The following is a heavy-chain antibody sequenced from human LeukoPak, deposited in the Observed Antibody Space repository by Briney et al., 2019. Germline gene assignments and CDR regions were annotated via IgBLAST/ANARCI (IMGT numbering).Heavy chain of an antibody. CDR1: GFTFSSYW. J-gene: IGHJ3*02. CDR2: IKQDGSEK. Sequence: GGSLRLSCAASGFTFSSYWMSWVRQAPGKGLEWVANIKQDGSEKYYVDSVKGRFTISRDNAKNSLYLQMNSLRAEDTAVYYCAREREQPKYSSGWPDAFDIWGQGTMVTVSS. D-gene: IGHD6-19*01. CDR3: AREREQPKYSSGWPDAFDI. V-gene: IGHV3-7*01.